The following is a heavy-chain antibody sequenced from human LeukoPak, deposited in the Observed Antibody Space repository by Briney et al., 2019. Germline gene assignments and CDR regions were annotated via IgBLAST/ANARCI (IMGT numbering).Heavy chain of an antibody. Sequence: PSETLSLTCTVSGGSISSYYWSWIRQPPGKGLEWIVYIYYSGSTNYNPSLKSPVTISVDTSKNQFSLKLSSVTAADTAVYYCARGFSFSESYHPHFDGWGQGTLVTASS. CDR2: IYYSGST. CDR1: GGSISSYY. J-gene: IGHJ5*02. D-gene: IGHD1-26*01. V-gene: IGHV4-59*08. CDR3: ARGFSFSESYHPHFDG.